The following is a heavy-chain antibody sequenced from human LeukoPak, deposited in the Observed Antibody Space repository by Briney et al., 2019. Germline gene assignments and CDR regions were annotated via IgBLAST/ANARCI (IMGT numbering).Heavy chain of an antibody. V-gene: IGHV4-34*01. Sequence: PSETLSLTCAVYGGSFSGYYWSWIRQPPGKGLEWIGEINHSGSTNYNPSLKSRVTISVDTSKNQFSLKLSSVTAADTAVYYCARNYDSSGYYFDYWGQGTLVTVSS. J-gene: IGHJ4*02. CDR1: GGSFSGYY. CDR3: ARNYDSSGYYFDY. D-gene: IGHD3-22*01. CDR2: INHSGST.